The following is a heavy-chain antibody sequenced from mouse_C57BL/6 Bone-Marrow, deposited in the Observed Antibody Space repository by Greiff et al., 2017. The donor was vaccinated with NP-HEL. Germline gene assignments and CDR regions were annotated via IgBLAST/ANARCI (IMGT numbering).Heavy chain of an antibody. Sequence: EVQLVESGGGLVQPGGSLSLSCAASGFTFTDYYMSWVRQPPGKALEWLGFIRNKANGYTTEYSAAVKGRFTISRDNSQSILYLQMNALRAEDSATYYSARSLYDGSSYDAMDYWGQGTSVTVSS. J-gene: IGHJ4*01. CDR3: ARSLYDGSSYDAMDY. CDR1: GFTFTDYY. CDR2: IRNKANGYTT. D-gene: IGHD1-1*01. V-gene: IGHV7-3*01.